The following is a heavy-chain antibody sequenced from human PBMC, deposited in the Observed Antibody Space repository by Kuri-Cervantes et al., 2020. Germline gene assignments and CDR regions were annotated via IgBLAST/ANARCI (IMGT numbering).Heavy chain of an antibody. J-gene: IGHJ6*03. Sequence: ASVKVSCKASGYTFTSYDINWVRQATGQGLEWMGWINRNSGNTGYAQKFQGRVTMTRDTSTSTVYMELSSLRSEDTAVYYCARDKPYHYDSGEYYYYYMDVWGKGTTVTVSS. D-gene: IGHD3-3*01. V-gene: IGHV1-8*01. CDR2: INRNSGNT. CDR3: ARDKPYHYDSGEYYYYYMDV. CDR1: GYTFTSYD.